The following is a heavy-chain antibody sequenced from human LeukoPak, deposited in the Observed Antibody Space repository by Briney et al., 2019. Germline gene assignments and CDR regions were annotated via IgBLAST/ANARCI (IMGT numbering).Heavy chain of an antibody. V-gene: IGHV3-7*01. J-gene: IGHJ4*02. CDR2: IKQDGSEK. CDR3: ARDRSIAAAGLDY. CDR1: GFTFSSYW. Sequence: GGSLRLSCAASGFTFSSYWMSWVRQAPGKGLEWVANIKQDGSEKYYVDSVKGRFTISRDNAKNPLYLQMNSLRAEDTAVYYCARDRSIAAAGLDYWGQGTLVTVCS. D-gene: IGHD6-13*01.